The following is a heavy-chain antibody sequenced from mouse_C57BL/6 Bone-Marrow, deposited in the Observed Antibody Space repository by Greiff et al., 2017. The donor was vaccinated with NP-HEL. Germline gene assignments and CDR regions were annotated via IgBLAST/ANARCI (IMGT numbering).Heavy chain of an antibody. CDR1: GFPFSSYA. CDR3: ARDMDY. J-gene: IGHJ2*01. Sequence: EVQLQESGGGLVKPGGSLKLSCAASGFPFSSYAMSWVRQTPEKRLEWVATISDGGSYTYYPDNVKGRFTISRDNAKNNLYLQMSHLKSEDTAMYYCARDMDYWGQGTTLTVSS. V-gene: IGHV5-4*01. CDR2: ISDGGSYT.